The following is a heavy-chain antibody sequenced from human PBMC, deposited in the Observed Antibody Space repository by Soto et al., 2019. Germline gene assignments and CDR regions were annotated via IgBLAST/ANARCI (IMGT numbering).Heavy chain of an antibody. J-gene: IGHJ5*02. Sequence: ASVKLSCKASGYTFINYGISWVRQAPGQGLEWMGWISAKNGNTNYAQKLQGRVSMTTDKYTSKDYMELRSLRSDDTAVYYCARDKGGQWLLVWFEPWGQGTLVTVS. CDR1: GYTFINYG. CDR2: ISAKNGNT. V-gene: IGHV1-18*01. D-gene: IGHD6-19*01. CDR3: ARDKGGQWLLVWFEP.